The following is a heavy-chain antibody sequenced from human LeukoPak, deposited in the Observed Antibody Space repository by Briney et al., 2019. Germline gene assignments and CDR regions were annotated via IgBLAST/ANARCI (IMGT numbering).Heavy chain of an antibody. Sequence: SETLSLTCTVSGGSISSDNYYWSWIRQPPGKGLEWIGYIYYSGSTYYNPSLKSRVTISVDTSKNQFSLKLSSVTAADTAVYYCAREITCSSTSCHIWMNAFDIWGQGTMVTVSS. D-gene: IGHD2-2*01. V-gene: IGHV4-30-4*02. CDR2: IYYSGST. CDR3: AREITCSSTSCHIWMNAFDI. J-gene: IGHJ3*02. CDR1: GGSISSDNYY.